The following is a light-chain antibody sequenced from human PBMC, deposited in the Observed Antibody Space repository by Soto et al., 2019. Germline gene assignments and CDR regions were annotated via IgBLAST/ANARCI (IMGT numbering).Light chain of an antibody. CDR2: GAS. CDR1: QTVSSN. CDR3: QQYNVWPPWT. V-gene: IGKV3-15*01. Sequence: EIVMTQSPATLSVSPGERATLSCRASQTVSSNLAWYQQKLGQAPRLLIYGASTRATGVPVRFSGSGSGTEFTLTISSLQSEDFAVYYCQQYNVWPPWTFGQGTKVDIK. J-gene: IGKJ1*01.